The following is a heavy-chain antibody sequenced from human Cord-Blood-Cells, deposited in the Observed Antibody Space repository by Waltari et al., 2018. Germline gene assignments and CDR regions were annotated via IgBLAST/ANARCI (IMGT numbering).Heavy chain of an antibody. CDR3: AATPQLYCSSTSCYYYYYYGMDV. CDR1: GFTFTSSA. J-gene: IGHJ6*02. V-gene: IGHV1-58*01. D-gene: IGHD2-2*01. CDR2: IVVGSGNT. Sequence: QMQLVQSGPEVKKPGTSVKVSCKASGFTFTSSAVPWVRQARGQRLEWRGWIVVGSGNTNYAQKFQERVTITRDMSTSTAYMELSSLRSEDTAVYYCAATPQLYCSSTSCYYYYYYGMDVWGQGTTVTVSS.